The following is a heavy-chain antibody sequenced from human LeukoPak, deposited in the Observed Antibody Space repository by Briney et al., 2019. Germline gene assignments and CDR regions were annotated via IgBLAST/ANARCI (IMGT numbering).Heavy chain of an antibody. CDR3: ARADKLLWFGELLVSLYYYGMDV. CDR1: GYTFTGYY. J-gene: IGHJ6*02. V-gene: IGHV1-2*02. D-gene: IGHD3-10*01. Sequence: ASVKVSCKASGYTFTGYYMHWVRQAPGQGLEWMGWINPNSGGTNYAQKFQGRVTMTRDTSISTAYMELSRLRSDDTAVYYCARADKLLWFGELLVSLYYYGMDVWGQGPRSPSP. CDR2: INPNSGGT.